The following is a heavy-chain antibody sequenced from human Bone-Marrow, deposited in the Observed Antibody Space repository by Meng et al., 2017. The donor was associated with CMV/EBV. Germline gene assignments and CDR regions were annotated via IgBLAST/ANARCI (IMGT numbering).Heavy chain of an antibody. J-gene: IGHJ6*02. V-gene: IGHV4-59*01. Sequence: SETLSLTCAVYGGSFSGYYWSWIRQPPGKGLEWIGYIYYNGGTNYNPSLKSPVTMSIDTSKKQFSLRLSSVTAADTAVYYCARGARVYGMDVWGQGTAVTVSS. CDR2: IYYNGGT. CDR3: ARGARVYGMDV. CDR1: GGSFSGYY.